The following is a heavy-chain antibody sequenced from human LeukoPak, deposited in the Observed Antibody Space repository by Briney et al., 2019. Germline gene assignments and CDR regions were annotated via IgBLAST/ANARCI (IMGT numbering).Heavy chain of an antibody. J-gene: IGHJ4*02. Sequence: SVKVSCKASGGTFSIYAINWVRQAPGQGREWMGGIIPIFATTNYAQKFQGRVTITTDESTSTAYMELSSLRSEDTALYYCAITFGGVIVGGYFDYWGQGTLVTVSS. V-gene: IGHV1-69*05. CDR3: AITFGGVIVGGYFDY. CDR1: GGTFSIYA. CDR2: IIPIFATT. D-gene: IGHD3-16*02.